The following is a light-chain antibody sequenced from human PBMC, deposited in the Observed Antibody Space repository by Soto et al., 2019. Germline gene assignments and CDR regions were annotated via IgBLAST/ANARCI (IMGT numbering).Light chain of an antibody. J-gene: IGKJ4*01. CDR2: AAS. Sequence: IQMTQSPSSLSASVGDRVTITCRASQGIRNDLGWYQQKPGKAPKLLIYAASSLHSGVRSRFSGSGSGPDFTRTISSLQPEDFATDYCLQDYNSPLTFGGGTKVDIK. CDR1: QGIRND. V-gene: IGKV1-6*01. CDR3: LQDYNSPLT.